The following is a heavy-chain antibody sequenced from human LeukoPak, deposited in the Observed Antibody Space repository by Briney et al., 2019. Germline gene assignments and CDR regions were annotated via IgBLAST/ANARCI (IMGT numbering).Heavy chain of an antibody. V-gene: IGHV5-10-1*01. CDR3: AIMGKRRWLRFDY. J-gene: IGHJ4*02. CDR2: IDPSDSYT. CDR1: GYSFTSYW. Sequence: GESLKISCKGSGYSFTSYWISWLRQMPGKGLEWMGRIDPSDSYTNYSPSFQGHVTISADKSISTAYLQWSSLKASDTAMYYCAIMGKRRWLRFDYWGQGTLVTVSS. D-gene: IGHD5-12*01.